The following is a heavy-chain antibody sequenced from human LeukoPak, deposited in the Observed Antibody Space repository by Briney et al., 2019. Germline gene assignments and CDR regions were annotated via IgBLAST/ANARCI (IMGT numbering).Heavy chain of an antibody. D-gene: IGHD6-13*01. J-gene: IGHJ3*01. CDR1: GYSFTSYW. V-gene: IGHV5-51*01. CDR3: AKSSSHSRSWYSADAFDV. Sequence: GESLQISCKGSGYSFTSYWIGWVRQLPGKGPEWMGIIYPGDSDTRYSPSFQGQVTISAGKSISTAYLQWSSLKASDTAMYYCAKSSSHSRSWYSADAFDVWGQGTMVTVSS. CDR2: IYPGDSDT.